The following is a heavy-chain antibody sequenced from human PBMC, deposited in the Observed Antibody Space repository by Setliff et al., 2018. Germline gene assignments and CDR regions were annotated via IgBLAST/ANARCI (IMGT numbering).Heavy chain of an antibody. CDR3: ARVVDMGWFDP. CDR2: IKRKTDGETT. CDR1: GFTFSNAW. Sequence: GGSLRLSCAASGFTFSNAWMSWVRQAPGKGLEWVGQIKRKTDGETTDYAAPVKGRFIISRDDSKRTLYLQMNSLKNEDTAVYYCARVVDMGWFDPWGQGTLVTVSS. V-gene: IGHV3-15*01. J-gene: IGHJ5*02.